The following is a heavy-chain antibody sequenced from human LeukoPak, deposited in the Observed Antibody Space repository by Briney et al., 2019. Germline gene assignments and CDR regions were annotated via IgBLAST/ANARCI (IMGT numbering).Heavy chain of an antibody. Sequence: GGSLRLSRAASGFTFSTHWMSWVRQAPGKGLEWVANIKKDGSEKYYVDSMEGRFTISRDNAKNSLYLQMNSLRAEDTAVYYCARVIEVAAGWYFDLWGRGTLVTVSS. D-gene: IGHD6-19*01. CDR2: IKKDGSEK. CDR1: GFTFSTHW. CDR3: ARVIEVAAGWYFDL. J-gene: IGHJ2*01. V-gene: IGHV3-7*04.